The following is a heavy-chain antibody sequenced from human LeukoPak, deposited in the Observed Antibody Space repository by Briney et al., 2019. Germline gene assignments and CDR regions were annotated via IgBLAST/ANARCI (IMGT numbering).Heavy chain of an antibody. J-gene: IGHJ5*02. CDR3: ARLAARLSWFDP. CDR2: IYYSGST. Sequence: KSSETLSLTCTVSGGSISSSSYYWGWVRQPPGKGLEWIGSIYYSGSTYYNPSLKSRVTISVDTSKNQFSLKLSSVTAADTAVYYCARLAARLSWFDPWGQGTLVTVSS. D-gene: IGHD5-12*01. V-gene: IGHV4-39*01. CDR1: GGSISSSSYY.